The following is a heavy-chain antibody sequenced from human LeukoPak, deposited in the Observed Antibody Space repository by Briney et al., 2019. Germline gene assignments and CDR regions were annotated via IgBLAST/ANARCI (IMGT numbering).Heavy chain of an antibody. CDR1: GFTFSGYA. CDR2: ISGSGGTI. CDR3: ARGFNYAFDY. J-gene: IGHJ4*02. V-gene: IGHV3-23*01. D-gene: IGHD2-2*01. Sequence: PGGSLRLSCAASGFTFSGYAMSWVRQAPGKGLEWVSAISGSGGTIYYADSVKGRFTISRDNAKNSLYLQMNSLRADDTATYYCARGFNYAFDYWGQGTLVTVSS.